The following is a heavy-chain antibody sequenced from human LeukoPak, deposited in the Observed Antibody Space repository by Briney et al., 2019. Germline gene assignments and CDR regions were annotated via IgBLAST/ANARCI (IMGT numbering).Heavy chain of an antibody. J-gene: IGHJ5*02. V-gene: IGHV1-8*02. CDR3: ARGLYYYDSSGRNWFDP. CDR1: GYTFSSYY. CDR2: INPNSGNT. D-gene: IGHD3-22*01. Sequence: ASVKVSCKASGYTFSSYYMHWVRQAPGQGLEWMGWINPNSGNTGYAQKFQGRVTMTRNTSISTAYMELSSLRSEDTAVYYCARGLYYYDSSGRNWFDPWGQGTLVTVSS.